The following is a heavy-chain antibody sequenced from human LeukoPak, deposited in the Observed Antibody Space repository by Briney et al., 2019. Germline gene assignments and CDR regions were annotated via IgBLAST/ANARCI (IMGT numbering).Heavy chain of an antibody. CDR2: ISAYNGNT. Sequence: ASVKVSCKASGYTFTSYGISWVRQAPGQGLEWMGWISAYNGNTNYAQKLQGRVTMTTDTSTSTAYMELSSLRSEDTAVYYCARPSEGHYYGSGSYLNYWGQGTLVTVSS. J-gene: IGHJ4*02. D-gene: IGHD3-10*01. CDR3: ARPSEGHYYGSGSYLNY. CDR1: GYTFTSYG. V-gene: IGHV1-18*01.